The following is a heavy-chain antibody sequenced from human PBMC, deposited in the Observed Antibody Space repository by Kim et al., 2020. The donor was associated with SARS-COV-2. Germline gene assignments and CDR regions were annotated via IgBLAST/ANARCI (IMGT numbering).Heavy chain of an antibody. Sequence: GESLKISCKGSGYSFTSYWISWVRQMPGKGLEWMGRIDPSDSYTNYSPSFQGHVTISADKSISTAYLQWSSLKASDTAMYYCARHEAWSGYYPVRNYYYYGMDVWGQGTTVTVSS. D-gene: IGHD3-3*01. J-gene: IGHJ6*02. CDR1: GYSFTSYW. CDR3: ARHEAWSGYYPVRNYYYYGMDV. V-gene: IGHV5-10-1*01. CDR2: IDPSDSYT.